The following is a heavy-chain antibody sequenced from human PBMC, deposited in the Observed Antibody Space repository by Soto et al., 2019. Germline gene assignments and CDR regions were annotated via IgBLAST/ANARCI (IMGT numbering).Heavy chain of an antibody. V-gene: IGHV3-23*01. CDR1: GFTFSSYA. J-gene: IGHJ4*02. D-gene: IGHD5-12*01. CDR3: AKDGLLVATIPYYFDS. CDR2: ISGSGGGT. Sequence: GGSLRLSCAASGFTFSSYAMSWVRQAPGKGLEWVSAISGSGGGTYYADSVKGRFTISRDNSKNMLYLQINSLRAGDTAMYYCAKDGLLVATIPYYFDSWGQGTLVTVSS.